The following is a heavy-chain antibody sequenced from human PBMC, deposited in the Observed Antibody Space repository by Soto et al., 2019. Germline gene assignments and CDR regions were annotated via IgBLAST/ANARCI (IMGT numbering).Heavy chain of an antibody. V-gene: IGHV4-59*02. CDR3: ARDKTAARQRYFDY. D-gene: IGHD6-6*01. CDR2: IYYSGST. CDR1: GGSVSSYY. J-gene: IGHJ4*02. Sequence: SETLSLTCTVSGGSVSSYYWSWIRQPPGKGLEWTGYIYYSGSTNYNPSLKSRLTISVDTSKNQFSLKLSSVTAADTAVYYCARDKTAARQRYFDYWGQGTLVTVSS.